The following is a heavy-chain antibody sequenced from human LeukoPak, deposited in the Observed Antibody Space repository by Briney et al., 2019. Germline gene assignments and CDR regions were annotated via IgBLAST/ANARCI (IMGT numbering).Heavy chain of an antibody. Sequence: GGSLRLSCEASGLTCNTYSMNWARQAPGKGLEWVSSIDSSGGYMFYADSVKGRFIISRDNAKDSLYLQMNSLRAEDTAVYYCARERSGSYQGAFDIWGQGTMVTVSS. J-gene: IGHJ3*02. V-gene: IGHV3-21*01. D-gene: IGHD1-26*01. CDR1: GLTCNTYS. CDR3: ARERSGSYQGAFDI. CDR2: IDSSGGYM.